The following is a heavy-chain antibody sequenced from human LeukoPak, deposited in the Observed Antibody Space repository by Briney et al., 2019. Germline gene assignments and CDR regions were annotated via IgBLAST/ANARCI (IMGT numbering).Heavy chain of an antibody. V-gene: IGHV1-8*01. J-gene: IGHJ4*02. CDR3: ARDLGSYGYVDY. CDR1: GYTFTSYD. Sequence: ASVKVSCKASGYTFTSYDINWVRQATRQGLEWMGWMNPNSGNTGYAQKFQGRVTMTRNTSISTAYMELSSLRSEDTAVYYCARDLGSYGYVDYWGQGTLVTVSS. D-gene: IGHD5-18*01. CDR2: MNPNSGNT.